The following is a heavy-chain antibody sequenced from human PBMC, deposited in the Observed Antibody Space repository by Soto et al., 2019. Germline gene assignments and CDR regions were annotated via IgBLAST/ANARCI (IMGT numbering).Heavy chain of an antibody. V-gene: IGHV1-3*01. J-gene: IGHJ6*03. CDR2: IDAGNGNT. Sequence: ASVKVSCKASGYTFTSYATHWVRQAPGQRLEWMGWIDAGNGNTKYSQKFQGRVTITRDTSASTAYMELSSLRSEDTAVYYCARDGYSSGWYGYYYYYYMDVWGKGTTVTVSS. CDR1: GYTFTSYA. D-gene: IGHD6-19*01. CDR3: ARDGYSSGWYGYYYYYYMDV.